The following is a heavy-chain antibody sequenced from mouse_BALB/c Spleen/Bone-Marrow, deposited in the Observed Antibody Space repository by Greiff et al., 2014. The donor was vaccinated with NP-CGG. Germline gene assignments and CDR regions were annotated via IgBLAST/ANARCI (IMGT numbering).Heavy chain of an antibody. CDR2: IYPGSGST. Sequence: LQQSGSELVRPGASVKLSCKASGYTFTSYWKHWVKQRPGQGLEWIGNIYPGSGSTNYDEKFKSKATLTVDTSSSTAYMQLSSLTSVDSAVYYCTGAPGFADWGQGTLVTVSA. J-gene: IGHJ3*01. V-gene: IGHV1S22*01. CDR1: GYTFTSYW. CDR3: TGAPGFAD.